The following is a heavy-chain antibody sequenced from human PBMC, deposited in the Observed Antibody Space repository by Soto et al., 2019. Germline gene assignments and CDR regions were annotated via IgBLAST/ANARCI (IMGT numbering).Heavy chain of an antibody. CDR1: GGSISSGGYY. Sequence: QVQLQESGPGLVKPSQTLSLTCTVSGGSISSGGYYWSWIRQHPGKGLEWIGYIYYSGSTYYNPSLKSRVTISVDTSKIQFSLKVTSVTAADTAVYYCARDGSGYASFDYWGQGTLVTVSS. J-gene: IGHJ4*02. CDR3: ARDGSGYASFDY. CDR2: IYYSGST. D-gene: IGHD5-12*01. V-gene: IGHV4-31*03.